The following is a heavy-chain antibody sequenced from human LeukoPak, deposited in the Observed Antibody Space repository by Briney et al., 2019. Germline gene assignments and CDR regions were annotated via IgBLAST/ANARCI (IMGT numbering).Heavy chain of an antibody. J-gene: IGHJ4*02. CDR3: AKDHAYDTSGYYYDY. CDR1: GFTFSLYA. Sequence: GGSLRLSCAASGFTFSLYAMSWVRQAPGKGLEWVSAISGSGNITYSADSVQGRFTISRDNSKDTLYLQMNSLRAEDTAVYYCAKDHAYDTSGYYYDYWGQGTLVTASS. CDR2: ISGSGNIT. V-gene: IGHV3-23*01. D-gene: IGHD3-22*01.